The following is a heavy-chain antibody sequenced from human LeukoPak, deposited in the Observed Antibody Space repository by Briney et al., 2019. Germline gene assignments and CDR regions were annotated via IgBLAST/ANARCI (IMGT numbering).Heavy chain of an antibody. CDR3: ARDRRYDFWSGPSGY. CDR1: GFTFSSYW. V-gene: IGHV3-74*01. Sequence: GGSLRLSCAASGFTFSSYWMHWVRQAPGKGLVWVSRINSDGSSTSYADSVKGRFTISRDNAKNTLYLQMNSLRAEDTAVYYCARDRRYDFWSGPSGYWGQGTLVTVSS. J-gene: IGHJ4*02. CDR2: INSDGSST. D-gene: IGHD3-3*01.